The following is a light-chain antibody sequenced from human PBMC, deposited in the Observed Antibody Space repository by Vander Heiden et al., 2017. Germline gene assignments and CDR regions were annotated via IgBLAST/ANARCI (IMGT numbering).Light chain of an antibody. V-gene: IGLV2-23*01. Sequence: QSALTQPASVSGSPGQSITISCTGTSSDVGSYNLVSWYQQHPGNAPILIYDDGSKRPAGVSNRCAASKSGTTASLTTSGHQAEDEAYYYCSSYASSSTGVFGGGTKLTVL. CDR2: DGS. CDR1: SSDVGSYNL. J-gene: IGLJ3*02. CDR3: SSYASSSTGV.